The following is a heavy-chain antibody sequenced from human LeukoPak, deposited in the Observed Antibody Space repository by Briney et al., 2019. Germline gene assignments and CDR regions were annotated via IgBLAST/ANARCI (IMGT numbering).Heavy chain of an antibody. CDR1: GYTFTSCG. D-gene: IGHD6-6*01. Sequence: ASVKVSCKASGYTFTSCGISWVRQAPGQGLEWMGWISAYNGNTNYAQKLQGRVTMTTDTSTSTAYMELRSLRSDDTAVYYCARDGGLGYSSSSFYWGQGTLVTVSS. CDR3: ARDGGLGYSSSSFY. CDR2: ISAYNGNT. V-gene: IGHV1-18*01. J-gene: IGHJ4*02.